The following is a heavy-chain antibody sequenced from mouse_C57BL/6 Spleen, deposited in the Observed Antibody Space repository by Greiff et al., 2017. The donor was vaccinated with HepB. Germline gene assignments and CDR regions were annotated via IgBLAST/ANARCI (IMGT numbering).Heavy chain of an antibody. CDR3: AKGDYGSFPRGYFDV. J-gene: IGHJ1*03. D-gene: IGHD1-1*01. CDR2: IHPNSGST. V-gene: IGHV1-64*01. CDR1: GYTFTSYW. Sequence: QVQLQQSGAELVKPGASVKLSCKASGYTFTSYWMHWVKQRPGQGLEWIGMIHPNSGSTNYNEKFKSKATLTVDKSSSTAYMQLSSLTSEDSAVYYCAKGDYGSFPRGYFDVWGTGTTVTVSS.